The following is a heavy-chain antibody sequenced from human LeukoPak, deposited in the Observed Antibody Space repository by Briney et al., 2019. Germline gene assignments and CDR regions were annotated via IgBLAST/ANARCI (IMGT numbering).Heavy chain of an antibody. D-gene: IGHD1-26*01. CDR3: ARAQVGIVGATEFAY. J-gene: IGHJ4*02. CDR2: IYYSGST. V-gene: IGHV4-59*08. CDR1: GGSISSYY. Sequence: SETLSLTCTVSGGSISSYYWTWIRQPQGNGLEWIGYIYYSGSTKYNPSLESRVTISVDSSKNHFSLKLSSVTDADTAVYYCARAQVGIVGATEFAYWGQGTLVTVSS.